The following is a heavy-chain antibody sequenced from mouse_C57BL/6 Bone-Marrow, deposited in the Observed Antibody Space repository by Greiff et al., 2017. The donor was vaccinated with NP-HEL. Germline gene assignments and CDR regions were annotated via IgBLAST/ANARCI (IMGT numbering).Heavy chain of an antibody. D-gene: IGHD1-1*01. CDR1: GYTFTSYR. CDR3: ARWYGSSYYFDY. J-gene: IGHJ2*01. CDR2: IHPNSGST. V-gene: IGHV1-64*01. Sequence: QVQLQQSGAELVKPGASVKLSCKASGYTFTSYRMHWVKQRPGQGLEWIGMIHPNSGSTNYNEKFKSKATLTVDKSSSTAYMQLSSLTSEDSAVYFCARWYGSSYYFDYWGQGTTLTVSS.